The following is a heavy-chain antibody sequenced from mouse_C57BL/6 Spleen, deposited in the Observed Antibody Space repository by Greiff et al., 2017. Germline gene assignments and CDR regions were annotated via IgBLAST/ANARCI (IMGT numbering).Heavy chain of an antibody. CDR2: IYPGSGST. D-gene: IGHD1-1*01. V-gene: IGHV1-55*01. CDR1: CYTFTSYW. CDR3: ARPHYYGSSYNYAMDY. Sequence: QVQLQQPGAELVKPGASVKMSCKASCYTFTSYWITWVKQRPGQGLEWIGDIYPGSGSTNYNEKFKSKATLTVDTSSSTAYMQLSSLTSEDSAVYYCARPHYYGSSYNYAMDYWGQGTSVTVSS. J-gene: IGHJ4*01.